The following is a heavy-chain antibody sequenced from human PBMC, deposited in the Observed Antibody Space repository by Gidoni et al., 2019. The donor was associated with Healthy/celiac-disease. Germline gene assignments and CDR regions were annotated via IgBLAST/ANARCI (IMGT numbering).Heavy chain of an antibody. V-gene: IGHV1-69*02. CDR3: ARYYYGSGSYPYYYYGMDV. CDR1: GGTFSSYT. J-gene: IGHJ6*02. D-gene: IGHD3-10*01. Sequence: QVQLVQSGAEVKKPGSSVKVSCKASGGTFSSYTISWVRQAPGQGLEWMGRIIPILGIANYAQKFQGRVTITADKSTSTAYMELSSLRSEDTAVYYCARYYYGSGSYPYYYYGMDVWGQGTTVTVSS. CDR2: IIPILGIA.